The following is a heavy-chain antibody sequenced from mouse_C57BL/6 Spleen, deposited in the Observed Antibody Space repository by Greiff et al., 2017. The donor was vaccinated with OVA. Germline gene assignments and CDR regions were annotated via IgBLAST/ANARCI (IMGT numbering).Heavy chain of an antibody. CDR2: IRNKANGYTT. D-gene: IGHD2-12*01. CDR3: ARYRTTWWYFDV. Sequence: DVKLVESGGGLVQPGGSLSLSCAASGFTFTDYYMSWVRQPPGKALEWLGFIRNKANGYTTEYSASVKGRFTISRDNSQSILYLQMNALRAEDSATYYCARYRTTWWYFDVWGTGTTVTVSS. CDR1: GFTFTDYY. V-gene: IGHV7-3*01. J-gene: IGHJ1*03.